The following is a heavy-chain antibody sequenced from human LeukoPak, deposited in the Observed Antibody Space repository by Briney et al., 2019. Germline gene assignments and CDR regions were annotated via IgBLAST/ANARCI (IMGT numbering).Heavy chain of an antibody. Sequence: GGSLRLSCAASGFTFSNYGMSWVRQAPGKGLEWVSSSSSSGSYIYYADSVKGRFTISRDNAKNSMYLQMNSLRAEDTAVYYCARDGRLVAGRIPQYYFDYWGQGTLVTVSS. D-gene: IGHD6-25*01. CDR2: SSSSGSYI. CDR3: ARDGRLVAGRIPQYYFDY. V-gene: IGHV3-21*01. J-gene: IGHJ4*02. CDR1: GFTFSNYG.